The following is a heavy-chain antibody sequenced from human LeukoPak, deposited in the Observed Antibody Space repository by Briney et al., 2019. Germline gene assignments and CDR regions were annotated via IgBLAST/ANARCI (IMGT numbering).Heavy chain of an antibody. J-gene: IGHJ4*02. Sequence: ASVKVSCKASGYTFTDYFMRWVRQAPGQGLEWMGWINPNGGGTDYAQRFQGRITLTRDTSISTAYMELSGLTSDDTAVYYCARTLYTSGWYSPFDCWGQGTLVTVSS. V-gene: IGHV1-2*02. D-gene: IGHD6-19*01. CDR1: GYTFTDYF. CDR2: INPNGGGT. CDR3: ARTLYTSGWYSPFDC.